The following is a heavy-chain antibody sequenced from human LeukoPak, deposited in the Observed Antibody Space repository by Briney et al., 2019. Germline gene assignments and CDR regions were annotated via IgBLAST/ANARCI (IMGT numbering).Heavy chain of an antibody. V-gene: IGHV4-59*01. D-gene: IGHD3-10*01. CDR1: GGSISSYY. CDR2: IYYSGST. Sequence: SETLSLTCTVSGGSISSYYWSWIRQPPGKGLEWIGYIYYSGSTNYNPSLKSRVTISVDTSKNQFSLKLTSVTAADTAVYFCAMTGSGGFYNYFDYWGQGTLVTVSS. CDR3: AMTGSGGFYNYFDY. J-gene: IGHJ4*02.